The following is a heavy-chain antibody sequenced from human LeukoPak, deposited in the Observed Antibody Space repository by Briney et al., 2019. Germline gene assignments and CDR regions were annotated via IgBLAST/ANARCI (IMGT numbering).Heavy chain of an antibody. CDR3: ARVAEIQLWLRSAFDY. V-gene: IGHV3-48*02. J-gene: IGHJ4*02. CDR1: GFTFSTYS. D-gene: IGHD5-18*01. CDR2: ISTGSSTI. Sequence: GGSLRLSCAASGFTFSTYSMNWVRQAPGKGLEWVSFISTGSSTIYYADSVKGRFTISRDNAKNSLYLQMSSLRDEDTAVYYCARVAEIQLWLRSAFDYWGQGTPVTVSS.